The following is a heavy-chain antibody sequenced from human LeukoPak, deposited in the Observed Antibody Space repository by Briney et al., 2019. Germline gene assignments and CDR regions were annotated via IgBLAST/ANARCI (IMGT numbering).Heavy chain of an antibody. V-gene: IGHV1-2*02. CDR1: GYTFTGYY. D-gene: IGHD3-10*01. CDR3: ASRGVRGPFDP. Sequence: ASVKVSCKASGYTFTGYYIHWVRQAPGQGLEWMGWINPNSGGTNYAQEFQGRVTMTRDTSISTAYMELSRLTSDDTAVYYCASRGVRGPFDPWGQGTLVTVSS. J-gene: IGHJ5*02. CDR2: INPNSGGT.